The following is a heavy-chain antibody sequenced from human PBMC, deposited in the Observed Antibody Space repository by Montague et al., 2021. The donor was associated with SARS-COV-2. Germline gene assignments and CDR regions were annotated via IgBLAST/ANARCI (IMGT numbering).Heavy chain of an antibody. Sequence: SETLSLTCAVYGRSFSDYYWSWIRQPPGKGLEWIGEINHRGTSNYNPSLKSRVSISVDTSKNQFSLYLSSVTAADTAVYYCARGRQHFNMIVVVMTGGEYYFDYWGQGTLVTVSS. D-gene: IGHD3-22*01. J-gene: IGHJ4*02. CDR3: ARGRQHFNMIVVVMTGGEYYFDY. V-gene: IGHV4-34*01. CDR1: GRSFSDYY. CDR2: INHRGTS.